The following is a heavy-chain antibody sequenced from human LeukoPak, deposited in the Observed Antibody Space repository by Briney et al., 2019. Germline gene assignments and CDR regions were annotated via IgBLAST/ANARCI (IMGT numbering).Heavy chain of an antibody. J-gene: IGHJ4*02. CDR1: GGSISSYY. D-gene: IGHD5-12*01. Sequence: SETLSLTCTVSGGSISSYYWSWIRQPPGKGLEWIGYIYYSGSTNYNPSLKSRVTISVDTSKNQFSLKLSSMTAADTAVYYCARVGGYSGYGYDYWGQGTLVTVSS. V-gene: IGHV4-59*01. CDR2: IYYSGST. CDR3: ARVGGYSGYGYDY.